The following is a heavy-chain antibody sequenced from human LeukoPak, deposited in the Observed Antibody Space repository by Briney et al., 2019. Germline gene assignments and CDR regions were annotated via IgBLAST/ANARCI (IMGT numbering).Heavy chain of an antibody. J-gene: IGHJ4*02. D-gene: IGHD6-13*01. CDR3: AKTRPLDSSSWSHGDY. CDR1: GFTFSSYG. Sequence: GGSLRLSCAASGFTFSSYGMHWVRQAPGKGLEWVAVIWYDGSNKYYADSVKGRFIISRDNSKNTLYLQMNSLRAEDTAVYYCAKTRPLDSSSWSHGDYWGQGTLVTVSS. CDR2: IWYDGSNK. V-gene: IGHV3-33*06.